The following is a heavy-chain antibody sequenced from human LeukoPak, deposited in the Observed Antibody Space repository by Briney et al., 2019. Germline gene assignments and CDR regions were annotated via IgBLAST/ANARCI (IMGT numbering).Heavy chain of an antibody. CDR3: ARDRSPGASAAKLCWFAL. CDR1: RYTFTAYY. J-gene: IGHJ5*02. CDR2: INPNCGDT. Sequence: GASVKVSCKASRYTFTAYYMHWVRQAPGQGLEWMGWINPNCGDTNYAQKFRGRVTMTRQTSISTAYMELSRLRADDTALYYCARDRSPGASAAKLCWFALWGQGTLVTVSS. D-gene: IGHD2-2*01. V-gene: IGHV1-2*02.